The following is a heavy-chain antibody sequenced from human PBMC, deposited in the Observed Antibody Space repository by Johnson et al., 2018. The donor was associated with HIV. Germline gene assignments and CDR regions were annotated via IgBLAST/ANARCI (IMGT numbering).Heavy chain of an antibody. Sequence: VQLVESGGGVVRPGGSLRLSCAASGFTFSSYGMHWVRQAPGKGLEWVANIKQDGSEKYYVDSVKGRLTISRDNSKNTLYLQMNSLRAEDTAVYYCARTEMITFGGVIVKPHAFDIWGQGTMVTVSS. CDR1: GFTFSSYG. CDR3: ARTEMITFGGVIVKPHAFDI. CDR2: IKQDGSEK. J-gene: IGHJ3*02. V-gene: IGHV3-7*01. D-gene: IGHD3-16*02.